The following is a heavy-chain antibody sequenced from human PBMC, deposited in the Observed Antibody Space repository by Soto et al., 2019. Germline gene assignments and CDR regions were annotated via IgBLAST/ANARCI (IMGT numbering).Heavy chain of an antibody. V-gene: IGHV1-18*01. Sequence: VQLVQSGAEVKQPGASVKVSCKASGYTFTSYGITWVRQAPGQGLEWMGWISPYNGNTNYAQKLQGRVTMTTDTSTTTAYMELRSLRSDDTAVYYCARGGLGYCSGGSCPKTWFDPWGQGTLVTVSS. CDR2: ISPYNGNT. D-gene: IGHD2-15*01. CDR3: ARGGLGYCSGGSCPKTWFDP. CDR1: GYTFTSYG. J-gene: IGHJ5*02.